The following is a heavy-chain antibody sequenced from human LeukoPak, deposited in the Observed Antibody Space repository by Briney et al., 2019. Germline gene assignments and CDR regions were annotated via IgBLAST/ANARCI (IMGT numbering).Heavy chain of an antibody. D-gene: IGHD3-22*01. J-gene: IGHJ4*02. Sequence: ASVKVSCKVPGYTLTELSMHWVRQAPGKGLEWMGGFDPEDGETIYAQKFQGRVTMTEDTSTDTAYMELSSLRSEDTAVYYCATLNYYDSSGYHTAYWGQGTLVTVSS. CDR2: FDPEDGET. CDR3: ATLNYYDSSGYHTAY. V-gene: IGHV1-24*01. CDR1: GYTLTELS.